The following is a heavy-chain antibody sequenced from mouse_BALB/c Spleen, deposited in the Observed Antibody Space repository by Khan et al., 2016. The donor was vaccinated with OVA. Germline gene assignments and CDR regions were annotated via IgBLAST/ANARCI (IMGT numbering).Heavy chain of an antibody. CDR3: AKNRNGYFDY. Sequence: QVQLKESGPGLVQPSQSLSITCTVSGFSLTNYGVHWVRQSPGKGLEWLGVIWSGGITDYNDTFISRLSISKDISKSQVFFKMNSLQANDTAIYYCAKNRNGYFDYWGQGTTLTVSS. CDR2: IWSGGIT. J-gene: IGHJ2*01. D-gene: IGHD1-1*02. CDR1: GFSLTNYG. V-gene: IGHV2-2*02.